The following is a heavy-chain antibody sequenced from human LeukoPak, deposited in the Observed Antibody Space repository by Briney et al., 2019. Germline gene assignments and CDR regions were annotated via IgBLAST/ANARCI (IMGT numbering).Heavy chain of an antibody. D-gene: IGHD3-9*01. CDR3: ARQYYDILTGYDRGDAFDI. J-gene: IGHJ3*02. V-gene: IGHV4-4*07. CDR1: GGSISSYY. Sequence: SETLSVTCTVSGGSISSYYWSWIRQPAGKGLEWIGRIYTSGSTNYNPSLKSRVTMSVDTSKNQFSLKLSSVTAADTAVYYCARQYYDILTGYDRGDAFDIWGQGTMVTVSS. CDR2: IYTSGST.